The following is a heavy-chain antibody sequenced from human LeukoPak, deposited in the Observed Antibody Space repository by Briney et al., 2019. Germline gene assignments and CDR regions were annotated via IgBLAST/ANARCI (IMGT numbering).Heavy chain of an antibody. CDR2: IYSDASGGST. Sequence: GGSLRLSCAASGFTVSTNSMTWVRQAPGKGLEWVSLIYSDASGGSTYYADSVRGRFTISRDNSKNTMYLQMNSLRAEDTAVYYCTSSGSSYRVVTDYWGQGTLVTVSS. J-gene: IGHJ4*02. CDR1: GFTVSTNS. CDR3: TSSGSSYRVVTDY. D-gene: IGHD4-23*01. V-gene: IGHV3-66*01.